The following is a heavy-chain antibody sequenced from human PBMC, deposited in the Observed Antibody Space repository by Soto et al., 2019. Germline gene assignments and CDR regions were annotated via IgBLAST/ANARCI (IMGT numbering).Heavy chain of an antibody. V-gene: IGHV3-23*01. Sequence: EVQLLESGGGLVQPGGSLRLSCAASGFTFSSYAMSWVRQAPGKGLEWVSAISGSGGSTYYADSVKGRFTISRDNSKNTLYLQMNSLRAEDTAVYYCALNRGYCSGGSCFSYFGYWGQGTLVTVSS. CDR3: ALNRGYCSGGSCFSYFGY. CDR1: GFTFSSYA. CDR2: ISGSGGST. D-gene: IGHD2-15*01. J-gene: IGHJ4*02.